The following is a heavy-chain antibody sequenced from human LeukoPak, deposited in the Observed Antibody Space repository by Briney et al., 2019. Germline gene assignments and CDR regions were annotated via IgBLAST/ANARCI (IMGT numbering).Heavy chain of an antibody. CDR3: ATDLIYCSSTSCYRLFVY. CDR1: GYTLTELS. V-gene: IGHV1-24*01. D-gene: IGHD2-2*01. Sequence: ASVKASCKVSGYTLTELSMHWVRQAPGKGLEWMGGFDPEDGETIYAQKFQGRVTMTEDTSTDTAYMELSSLRSEDTAVYYCATDLIYCSSTSCYRLFVYWSQGTLVTVSS. CDR2: FDPEDGET. J-gene: IGHJ4*02.